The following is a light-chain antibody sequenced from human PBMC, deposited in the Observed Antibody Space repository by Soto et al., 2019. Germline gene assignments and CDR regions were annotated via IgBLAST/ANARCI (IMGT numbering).Light chain of an antibody. CDR2: DAI. Sequence: DIQMTQSPSSLSASVGDRVTITCQASQAISNYLNWYQQKPGKAPKLLIYDAINLETGVPSRFSGSGSGTDFTVTISSPQPEDIATFYCQRYDNVPLTFGGGTRVEIK. J-gene: IGKJ4*01. CDR1: QAISNY. V-gene: IGKV1-33*01. CDR3: QRYDNVPLT.